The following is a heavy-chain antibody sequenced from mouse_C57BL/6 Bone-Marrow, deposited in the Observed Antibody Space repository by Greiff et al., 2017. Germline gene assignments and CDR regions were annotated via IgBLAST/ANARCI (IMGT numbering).Heavy chain of an antibody. J-gene: IGHJ4*01. CDR2: IWGGGSK. D-gene: IGHD1-1*01. V-gene: IGHV2-9*01. CDR1: GFSLTSYG. CDR3: ATHYYGSSPYYAMDY. Sequence: VKLQESGPGLVAPSQSLSITCTVSGFSLTSYGVDWVRQPPGKGLEWLGVIWGGGSKNYNSALMASLGISKANPKSQVFLKMNSLQTDDTAMYYCATHYYGSSPYYAMDYWGQGTSVTVSS.